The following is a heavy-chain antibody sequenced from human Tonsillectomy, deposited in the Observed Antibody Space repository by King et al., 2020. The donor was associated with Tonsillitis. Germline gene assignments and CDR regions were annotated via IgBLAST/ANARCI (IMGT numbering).Heavy chain of an antibody. D-gene: IGHD3-10*01. CDR1: GGSISSGSYY. Sequence: QLQESGSGLVEPSQTLSLTCTVSGGSISSGSYYWSWIRQPAGKGLEWIGRIYISGSTNYNPSLKSRVTMSVDTSKNQFSLKLSSVTAADTAVYYCARDRSGSGSYYSPFDYWGQGTLVTVSS. V-gene: IGHV4-61*02. J-gene: IGHJ4*02. CDR3: ARDRSGSGSYYSPFDY. CDR2: IYISGST.